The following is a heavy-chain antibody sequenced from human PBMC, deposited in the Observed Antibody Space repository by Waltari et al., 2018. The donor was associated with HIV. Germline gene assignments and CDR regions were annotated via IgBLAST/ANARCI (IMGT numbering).Heavy chain of an antibody. J-gene: IGHJ6*02. CDR3: ASIAYCGGDCYPRGMDV. D-gene: IGHD2-21*02. CDR1: GFTVSSNY. V-gene: IGHV3-66*01. Sequence: EVQLVESGGGLVQPGGSLRLSCAASGFTVSSNYMSWVRQAPGKGQEWVSVIYSGGSTYNADSVKGRFTISRDNSKNTLYLQMNSLRAEDTAVYYCASIAYCGGDCYPRGMDVWGQGTTVTVSS. CDR2: IYSGGST.